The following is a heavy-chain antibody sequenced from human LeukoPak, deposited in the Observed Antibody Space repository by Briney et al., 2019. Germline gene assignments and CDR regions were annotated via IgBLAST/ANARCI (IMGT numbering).Heavy chain of an antibody. CDR3: AKDPIFSGSYGVFDY. J-gene: IGHJ4*02. D-gene: IGHD1-26*01. V-gene: IGHV3-30*04. CDR2: MSYDGSNK. CDR1: GFTFSSYA. Sequence: GGSLRLSCAASGFTFSSYAMHWVRQAPGKGLEWVAVMSYDGSNKYYADSAEGRFTISRDNSKNTLYLQMNSLRAGDTAVYYCAKDPIFSGSYGVFDYWGLGTLVTVSS.